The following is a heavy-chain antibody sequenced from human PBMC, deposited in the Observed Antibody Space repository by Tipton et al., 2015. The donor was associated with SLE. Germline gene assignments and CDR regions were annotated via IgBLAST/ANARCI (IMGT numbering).Heavy chain of an antibody. V-gene: IGHV1-24*01. D-gene: IGHD3-10*01. CDR3: TTQSTLWFGEWDYFDS. CDR2: FDPEDGET. CDR1: GYTLTELS. Sequence: QVQLVQSGAEVKKPGASVKVSCKVSGYTLTELSMHWVRQAPGKGLEWMGGFDPEDGETIYAQKFQGRVTMTEDTSTDTAYMELSSLRSEDTAVYYCTTQSTLWFGEWDYFDSWGQGTLVTVSS. J-gene: IGHJ4*02.